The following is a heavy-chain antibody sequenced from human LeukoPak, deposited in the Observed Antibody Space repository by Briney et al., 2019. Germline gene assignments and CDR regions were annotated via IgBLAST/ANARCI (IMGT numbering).Heavy chain of an antibody. Sequence: GRSLRLSCAASGFTFDDYAMHWVRQAPGKGLEWVSGISWNSGSIGYADSAKGRFTISRDNAKNSLYLQMNSLRAEDTALYYCAKASDSGSYSGFDYWGQGTLVTVSS. CDR2: ISWNSGSI. CDR1: GFTFDDYA. V-gene: IGHV3-9*01. CDR3: AKASDSGSYSGFDY. J-gene: IGHJ4*02. D-gene: IGHD1-26*01.